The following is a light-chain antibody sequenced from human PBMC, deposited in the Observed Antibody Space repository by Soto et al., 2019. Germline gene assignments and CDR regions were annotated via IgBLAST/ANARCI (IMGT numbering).Light chain of an antibody. CDR1: SSDIGAYNY. CDR3: SSFSSAIAVV. Sequence: QSVLTQPASVSASPGQSITISCTGTSSDIGAYNYISWYQQHPGKAPKLMIYEVTNRPSGISNRFSGSRSGNTASLSISGLQAEDEADYYCSSFSSAIAVVFGTGTKVTVL. V-gene: IGLV2-14*01. CDR2: EVT. J-gene: IGLJ1*01.